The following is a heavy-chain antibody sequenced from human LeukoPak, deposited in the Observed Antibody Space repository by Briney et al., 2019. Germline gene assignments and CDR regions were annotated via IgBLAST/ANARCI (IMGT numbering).Heavy chain of an antibody. CDR1: GFNFNNYW. V-gene: IGHV5-51*01. Sequence: GESLKISCEASGFNFNNYWADWVRQMPGKGLEWMGIIYPGDYDTRYSPSFQGHVTISVDKSISTAYLQWRSLRASDTAMYFCAGHSFDTVDAFDVWGQGTIVTVSA. D-gene: IGHD2-2*02. CDR2: IYPGDYDT. J-gene: IGHJ3*01. CDR3: AGHSFDTVDAFDV.